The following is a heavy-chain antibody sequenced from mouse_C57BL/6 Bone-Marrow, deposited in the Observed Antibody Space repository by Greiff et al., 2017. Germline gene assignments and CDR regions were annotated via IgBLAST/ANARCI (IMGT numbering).Heavy chain of an antibody. Sequence: QVQLQQSGAELARPGASVKLSCKASGYTFTSYGISWVKQRTGQGLEWIGEIYPRSGNTYYNKKFKGKATLTADKSSSTAYMELRSLTSEDSAVYFCAREGLLSMDYWGQGTSVTVSS. D-gene: IGHD2-10*01. V-gene: IGHV1-81*01. J-gene: IGHJ4*01. CDR1: GYTFTSYG. CDR3: AREGLLSMDY. CDR2: IYPRSGNT.